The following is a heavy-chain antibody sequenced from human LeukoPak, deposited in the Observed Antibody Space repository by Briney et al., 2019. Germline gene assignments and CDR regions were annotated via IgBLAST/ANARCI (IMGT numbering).Heavy chain of an antibody. CDR2: IKPDGTTS. CDR3: AREADPSLYASSSPDY. D-gene: IGHD6-6*01. V-gene: IGHV3-74*01. J-gene: IGHJ4*01. Sequence: GGSLRLSCSASGFGFSNFWMHWVRQAPGKGLVWVSRIKPDGTTSVYADSVKGRFTISRDNLKNTLYLQMRSLRAEDTAVYFCAREADPSLYASSSPDYWGQGTPVTVSS. CDR1: GFGFSNFW.